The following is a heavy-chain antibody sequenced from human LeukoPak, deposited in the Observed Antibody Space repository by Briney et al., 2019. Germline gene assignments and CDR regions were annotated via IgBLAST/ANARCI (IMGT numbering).Heavy chain of an antibody. Sequence: GGSLRLSCAASGFTFSNAWMSWVRQAPGKGLEWVGRIKSKTDGGTTDYAAPVKGRFTISRDDSKNTLYLHMNSLKTEDTAVYYCTTDPITHYYDSSGYSSRTGGAFDIWGQGTMVTVSS. D-gene: IGHD3-22*01. CDR1: GFTFSNAW. V-gene: IGHV3-15*01. CDR3: TTDPITHYYDSSGYSSRTGGAFDI. J-gene: IGHJ3*02. CDR2: IKSKTDGGTT.